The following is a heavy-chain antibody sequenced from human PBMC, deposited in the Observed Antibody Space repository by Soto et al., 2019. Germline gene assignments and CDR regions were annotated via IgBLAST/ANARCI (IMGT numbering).Heavy chain of an antibody. CDR1: GYSFTSYW. J-gene: IGHJ6*02. D-gene: IGHD3-10*01. CDR3: AKDLIDGFGELFYYYGMDV. CDR2: IYPGDSDT. V-gene: IGHV5-51*01. Sequence: GESLKISCRGSGYSFTSYWIGWVRQMPGKGLEWMGIIYPGDSDTRYSPSFQGQVTISADKSISTAYLQMNSLRAEDTAVYYCAKDLIDGFGELFYYYGMDVWGQGTTVTVSS.